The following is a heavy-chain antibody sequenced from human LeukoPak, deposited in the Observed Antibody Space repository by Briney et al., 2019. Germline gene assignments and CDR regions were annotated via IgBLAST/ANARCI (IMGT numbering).Heavy chain of an antibody. CDR3: SADHY. J-gene: IGHJ4*02. V-gene: IGHV4-34*01. CDR2: INRSGGT. CDR1: GASFSDYY. Sequence: SETLSLTCTVYGASFSDYYWSWIRQPPGKGLEWIGEINRSGGTNYNPSLRSRVTISIDTSKSQFSLNLSAANAADTAVYYCSADHYWGQGTLVTVSS.